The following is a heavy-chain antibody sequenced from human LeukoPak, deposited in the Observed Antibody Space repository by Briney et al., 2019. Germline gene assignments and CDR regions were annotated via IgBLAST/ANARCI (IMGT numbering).Heavy chain of an antibody. CDR2: IKQDGSEK. D-gene: IGHD3-16*02. CDR1: GFTFSSYW. J-gene: IGHJ3*02. V-gene: IGHV3-7*01. CDR3: ARDITYDYVWGSYRIDDAFDI. Sequence: GGSLRLSCAASGFTFSSYWMSWVRQAPGKGLEWVANIKQDGSEKYYVDSVKGRFTISRDNAKNSLYLQMNSLRAEDTAVYYCARDITYDYVWGSYRIDDAFDIWGQGTMVTVSS.